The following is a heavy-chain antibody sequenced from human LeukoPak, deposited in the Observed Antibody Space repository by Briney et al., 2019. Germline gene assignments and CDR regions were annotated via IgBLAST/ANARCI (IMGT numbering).Heavy chain of an antibody. CDR3: ARDGAVAGPVHFDY. CDR1: GFTFSSYS. Sequence: GGSLRLSCAASGFTFSSYSMNWVRQAQGKGLGGVSYISSSSSTIYYADSVKGRFTISRDNAKNSLYLQMNSLRAEDTAVYYCARDGAVAGPVHFDYWGQGTLVTVSS. V-gene: IGHV3-48*01. D-gene: IGHD6-19*01. J-gene: IGHJ4*02. CDR2: ISSSSSTI.